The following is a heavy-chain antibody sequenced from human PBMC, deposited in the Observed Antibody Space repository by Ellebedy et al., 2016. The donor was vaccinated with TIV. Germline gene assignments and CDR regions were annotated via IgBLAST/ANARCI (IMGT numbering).Heavy chain of an antibody. V-gene: IGHV3-7*01. CDR1: GFSFRSYW. CDR2: INQGGSET. J-gene: IGHJ3*02. CDR3: ATDGSYGDYLSPAHASVM. Sequence: GESLKISCVGSGFSFRSYWMSWLRQAPGKGLEWVANINQGGSETYYVDSVKGRFTISRDNAKNSLYLQMNGLRAEDTAVYYCATDGSYGDYLSPAHASVMWGQGTLVSVSS. D-gene: IGHD4-17*01.